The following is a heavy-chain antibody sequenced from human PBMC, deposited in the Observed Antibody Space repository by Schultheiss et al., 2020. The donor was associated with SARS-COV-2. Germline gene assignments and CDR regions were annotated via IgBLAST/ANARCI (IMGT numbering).Heavy chain of an antibody. J-gene: IGHJ6*02. CDR3: AREPRDYDILTRTYYYYGMDV. CDR2: INSDGSST. V-gene: IGHV3-74*01. D-gene: IGHD3-9*01. Sequence: GGSLRLSCAASGFTFSSYAMHWVRQAPGKGLVWVSRINSDGSSTSYADSVKGRFTISRDNAKNTLYLQMNSLRAEDTAVYYCAREPRDYDILTRTYYYYGMDVWGQGTTVTVSS. CDR1: GFTFSSYA.